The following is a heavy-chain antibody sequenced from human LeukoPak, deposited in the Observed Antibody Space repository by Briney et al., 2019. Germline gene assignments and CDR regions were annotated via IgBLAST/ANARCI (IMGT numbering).Heavy chain of an antibody. CDR1: GGSISSSNW. J-gene: IGHJ5*02. Sequence: DPSETLSLTCAVSGGSISSSNWWSWVRQPPGKGLEWIGEIYHSGSTNYNPSLKSRVTMSLDTSKTQFSLRLTSVTAADTAVYYCARDSGTTGEVKFDPWGQGTLVTVSS. D-gene: IGHD3-10*01. CDR2: IYHSGST. V-gene: IGHV4-4*02. CDR3: ARDSGTTGEVKFDP.